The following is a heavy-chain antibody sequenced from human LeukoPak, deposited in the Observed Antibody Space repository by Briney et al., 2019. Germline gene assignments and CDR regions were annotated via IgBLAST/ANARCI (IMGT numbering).Heavy chain of an antibody. CDR3: AKDKGAVTGTFDY. Sequence: PGGSLRLSCAASGFTFSSYSMNWVRQAPGKGLEWVSSISSGSSYIYYEDSVKGRFTISRDNSKNTLYLQMNSLRAEDTAVYYCAKDKGAVTGTFDYWGQGTLVTVSS. J-gene: IGHJ4*02. V-gene: IGHV3-21*04. CDR2: ISSGSSYI. D-gene: IGHD1-14*01. CDR1: GFTFSSYS.